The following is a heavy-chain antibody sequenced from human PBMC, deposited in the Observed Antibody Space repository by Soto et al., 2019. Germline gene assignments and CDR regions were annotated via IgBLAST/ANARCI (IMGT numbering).Heavy chain of an antibody. J-gene: IGHJ4*02. CDR3: ARTGQVHDY. CDR2: ISSSGTYI. Sequence: EVQLVESGGGLVKPGGSLRLSCAASGFTFSSFTLNWVRQAPGKGLEWVSSISSSGTYIYYADSVKGRFTISRDNAQNSLYLQMNALRVGGTAVYYCARTGQVHDYWGQGTLVTVSS. CDR1: GFTFSSFT. V-gene: IGHV3-21*01.